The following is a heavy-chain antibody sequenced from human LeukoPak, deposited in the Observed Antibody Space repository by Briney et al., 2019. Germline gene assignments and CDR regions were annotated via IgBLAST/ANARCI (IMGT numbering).Heavy chain of an antibody. J-gene: IGHJ4*02. CDR2: ISGSGGST. CDR3: AKDKRYYDFWSGYHHPSFDY. D-gene: IGHD3-3*01. CDR1: GFTFSSYA. V-gene: IGHV3-23*01. Sequence: GGSLRLSCAASGFTFSSYAMSWVRQAPGKGLEWVLAISGSGGSTYYADSVKGRFTISRDNSKNTLYLQMNSLRAEDTAVYYCAKDKRYYDFWSGYHHPSFDYWGQGTLVTVSS.